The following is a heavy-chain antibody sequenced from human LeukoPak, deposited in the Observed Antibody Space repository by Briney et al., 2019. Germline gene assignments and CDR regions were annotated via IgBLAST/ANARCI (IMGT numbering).Heavy chain of an antibody. CDR2: LSGSGGGT. Sequence: GGSLRLSCAVSGITFSNYGMSWVRQAPGKGLEWVAGLSGSGGGTNYADSVRGRFTISRDNPKNTLYLQMNSLRAEDTAVYFCAKRGVVIRVFLVGFHKEAYYFDSWGQGALVTVSS. CDR1: GITFSNYG. CDR3: AKRGVVIRVFLVGFHKEAYYFDS. D-gene: IGHD3-10*01. V-gene: IGHV3-23*01. J-gene: IGHJ4*02.